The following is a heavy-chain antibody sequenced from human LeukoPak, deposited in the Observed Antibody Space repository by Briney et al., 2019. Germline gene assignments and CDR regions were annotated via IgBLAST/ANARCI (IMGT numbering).Heavy chain of an antibody. CDR2: ISSNGGST. CDR1: GFTFSNFG. D-gene: IGHD2-15*01. Sequence: GGSLRLSCAASGFTFSNFGGNWVRQAPGKGLEYVSAISSNGGSTYYANSVKGRFTISRDNSKNTLYLQMGSLRAEDTAVYYCVLKVRFDYWGQGTLVTVSS. CDR3: VLKVRFDY. V-gene: IGHV3-64*01. J-gene: IGHJ4*02.